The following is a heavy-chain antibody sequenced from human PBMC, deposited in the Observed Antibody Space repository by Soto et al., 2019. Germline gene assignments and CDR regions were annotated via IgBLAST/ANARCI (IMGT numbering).Heavy chain of an antibody. CDR3: AKARDQQWVRLPFDF. D-gene: IGHD6-19*01. CDR2: FSATSENT. V-gene: IGHV3-23*01. CDR1: GFFFSSYT. J-gene: IGHJ4*02. Sequence: EVQLLESGGGLVQPGGSLRLSCVGSGFFFSSYTMTWVRQAPGKGLEWVSSFSATSENTYYADSVRGRFTISRDNSKNPLFLQMNSLTSEDTAMYYCAKARDQQWVRLPFDFRGQGILVIVSS.